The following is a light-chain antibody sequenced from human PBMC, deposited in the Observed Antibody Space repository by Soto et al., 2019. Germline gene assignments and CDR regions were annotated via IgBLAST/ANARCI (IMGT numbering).Light chain of an antibody. V-gene: IGKV1-5*03. J-gene: IGKJ4*01. CDR2: KAS. Sequence: DIQMTQSPSTLSASVGDRVTITCRASQSISSWLAWYQQKPGKAPNLLIYKASSLESGVPSRFSGSGSATEFTLTVSSLQPDDFAPYYCQQYDSYPLTFCGGTKVEIK. CDR3: QQYDSYPLT. CDR1: QSISSW.